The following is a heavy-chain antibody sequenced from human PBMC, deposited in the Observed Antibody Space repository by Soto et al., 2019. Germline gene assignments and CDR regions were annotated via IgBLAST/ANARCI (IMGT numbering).Heavy chain of an antibody. CDR2: ISYDGSNK. Sequence: QVQLVESGGGVVQPGRSLSLSCAASGFTFSSYGMHWVRQAPGKGLEGVAVISYDGSNKYYADSVKGRFTISRDNSKNTLYLPMNSLRAEDTAVYYSATVPYYDCWSGYFGYNWFDPWGQGTLVTVSS. D-gene: IGHD3-3*01. J-gene: IGHJ5*02. V-gene: IGHV3-30*03. CDR3: ATVPYYDCWSGYFGYNWFDP. CDR1: GFTFSSYG.